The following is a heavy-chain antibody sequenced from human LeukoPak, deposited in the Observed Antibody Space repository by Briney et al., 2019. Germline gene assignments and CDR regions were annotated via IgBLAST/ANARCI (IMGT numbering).Heavy chain of an antibody. D-gene: IGHD1-1*01. CDR3: ARYRTYFDH. CDR1: GFTFSSYE. J-gene: IGHJ4*02. Sequence: GGSLRLSCAASGFTFSSYEMNWVRQAPGKGLEWVAYINQDGSEKGYVDSVRGRFTISRDNAKNSLYLQMSNLRAEDTAVFYCARYRTYFDHWGQGTLVTVSS. V-gene: IGHV3-7*01. CDR2: INQDGSEK.